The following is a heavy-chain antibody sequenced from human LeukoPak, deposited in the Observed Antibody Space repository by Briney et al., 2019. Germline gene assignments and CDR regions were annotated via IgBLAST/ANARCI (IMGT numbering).Heavy chain of an antibody. V-gene: IGHV1-2*02. CDR1: GYTFTGYY. Sequence: ASVKVSCKASGYTFTGYYMHWVRQAPGQGLEWMGWINPNSGGTNYAQKFQGRVTMTRDTSISTAYMELSRLRSDDTAVYYCARYVIGIAAAGKEEDNWFDPWGQGTLVTVSS. CDR3: ARYVIGIAAAGKEEDNWFDP. D-gene: IGHD6-13*01. J-gene: IGHJ5*02. CDR2: INPNSGGT.